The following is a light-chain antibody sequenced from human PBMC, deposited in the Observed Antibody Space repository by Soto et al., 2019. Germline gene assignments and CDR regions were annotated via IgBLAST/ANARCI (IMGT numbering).Light chain of an antibody. CDR3: QQYNSYST. J-gene: IGKJ4*01. CDR1: QRVNSW. Sequence: DIQMTQSPSTLSASVGDRVTITCRASQRVNSWLAWYQQKPGKAPKLLIHDVATLESGVPSRFSGRGSGTEFTLTISSLQPDDFANYYCQQYNSYSTFGGGTKVDIK. CDR2: DVA. V-gene: IGKV1-5*01.